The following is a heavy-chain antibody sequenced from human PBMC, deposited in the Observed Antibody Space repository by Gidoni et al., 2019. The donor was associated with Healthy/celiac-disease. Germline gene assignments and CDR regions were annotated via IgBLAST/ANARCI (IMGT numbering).Heavy chain of an antibody. CDR2: ISWNSGSI. CDR1: GFTFDDYA. D-gene: IGHD3-10*01. V-gene: IGHV3-9*01. CDR3: AKDKDYGSGYGMDV. J-gene: IGHJ6*02. Sequence: EVQLVESGGGLVQPGRSLRTSWAAFGFTFDDYAMHWVRQAPGKGLEWVSGISWNSGSIGYADSVKGRFTISRDNAKNSLYLQMNSLRAEDTALYYCAKDKDYGSGYGMDVWGQGTTVTVSS.